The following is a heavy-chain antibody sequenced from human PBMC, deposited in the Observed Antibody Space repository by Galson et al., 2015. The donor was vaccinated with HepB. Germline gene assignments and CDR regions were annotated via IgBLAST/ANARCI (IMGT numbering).Heavy chain of an antibody. CDR1: GFTFGDYA. Sequence: SLRLSCAASGFTFGDYAMSWFRQAPGKGLEWVGFIRSKAYGGTTEYAASVKGRFTISRDDSKSIAYLQMNSLKTEDTAVYYCTRRLRYFDWQLGDAFDIWGQGTMVTVSS. V-gene: IGHV3-49*03. J-gene: IGHJ3*02. D-gene: IGHD3-9*01. CDR2: IRSKAYGGTT. CDR3: TRRLRYFDWQLGDAFDI.